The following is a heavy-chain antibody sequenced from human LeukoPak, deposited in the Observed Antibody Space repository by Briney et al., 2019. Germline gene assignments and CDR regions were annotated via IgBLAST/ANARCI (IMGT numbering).Heavy chain of an antibody. V-gene: IGHV4-30-2*01. D-gene: IGHD2-2*01. J-gene: IGHJ5*02. Sequence: SETLSLTCTVSGGSISSGGYYWSWTRQPPGKGLEWIGYIYHSGSTYYNPSLKSRVTISVDRSKNQFSLKLSSVTAADTAVYYCARDSPPPIVVVPAAWGQGTLATVSS. CDR3: ARDSPPPIVVVPAA. CDR1: GGSISSGGYY. CDR2: IYHSGST.